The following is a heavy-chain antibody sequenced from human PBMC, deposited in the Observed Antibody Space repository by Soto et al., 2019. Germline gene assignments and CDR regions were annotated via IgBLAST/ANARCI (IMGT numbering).Heavy chain of an antibody. CDR3: ARQTGGFGYYFDY. V-gene: IGHV4-39*01. D-gene: IGHD3-16*01. CDR2: VYYSGST. J-gene: IGHJ4*02. Sequence: QLQLQESGPGLVKPSETLSLTCIVSGGSISSSDYYWGWVHQPPGKGLEWIGAVYYSGSTYYNPSLTGRVTISVDTSKNQFSLNLRSVTAADTAVYYCARQTGGFGYYFDYWGQGALVTVSS. CDR1: GGSISSSDYY.